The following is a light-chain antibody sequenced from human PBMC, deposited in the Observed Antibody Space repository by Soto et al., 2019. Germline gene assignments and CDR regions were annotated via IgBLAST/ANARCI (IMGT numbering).Light chain of an antibody. J-gene: IGLJ1*01. CDR2: DVS. CDR3: SSYTTSNTRQIV. V-gene: IGLV2-14*03. Sequence: LTQPASVSESPGQSITISCTGTSSDVVGYNYVSWYQHHPGKAPKLMIYDVSNRPSGVSNRFSGSKSGNTASLTISGLQPEDEADYYCSSYTTSNTRQIVFGTGTKVTVL. CDR1: SSDVVGYNY.